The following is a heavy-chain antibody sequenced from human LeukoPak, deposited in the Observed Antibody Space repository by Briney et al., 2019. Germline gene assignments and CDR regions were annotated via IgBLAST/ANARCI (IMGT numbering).Heavy chain of an antibody. D-gene: IGHD3-9*01. CDR2: ILYSGST. CDR3: ARDLAGSAFFDY. V-gene: IGHV4-39*07. Sequence: SETLSLTHTVCGGSISSSSYFWGWIRQPPGKGLEWIGSILYSGSTYYNPSLKSRVTISVDTSKNRFSLKLSSVTAADTAVYYCARDLAGSAFFDYWGQGTLVTVSS. J-gene: IGHJ4*02. CDR1: GGSISSSSYF.